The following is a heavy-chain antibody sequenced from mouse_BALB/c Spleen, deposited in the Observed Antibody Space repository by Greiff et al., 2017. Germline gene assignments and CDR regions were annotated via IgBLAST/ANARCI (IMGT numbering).Heavy chain of an antibody. Sequence: QVQLKESGPGLVAPSQSLSITCTVSGFSLTGYGVNWVRQPPGKGLEWLGMIWGDGSTDYNSALKSRLSISKDNSKSQVFLKMNSLQTDDTARYYCAREQGWVRRYFDVWGAGTTVTVSS. V-gene: IGHV2-6-7*01. CDR3: AREQGWVRRYFDV. J-gene: IGHJ1*01. D-gene: IGHD2-14*01. CDR1: GFSLTGYG. CDR2: IWGDGST.